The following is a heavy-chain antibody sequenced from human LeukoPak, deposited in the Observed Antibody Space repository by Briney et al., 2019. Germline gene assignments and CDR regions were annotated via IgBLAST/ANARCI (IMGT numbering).Heavy chain of an antibody. CDR2: INPNSGGT. D-gene: IGHD3-9*01. CDR1: GYTFTGYY. J-gene: IGHJ4*02. Sequence: ASVEVSCKASGYTFTGYYMHWVRQAPGQGLEWMGGINPNSGGTNYAQKFQGRVTMTRDTSISTAYMELSRLRSDDTDVYYCARDDYDILTGYYKGLDYWGQGTLVTVSS. V-gene: IGHV1-2*02. CDR3: ARDDYDILTGYYKGLDY.